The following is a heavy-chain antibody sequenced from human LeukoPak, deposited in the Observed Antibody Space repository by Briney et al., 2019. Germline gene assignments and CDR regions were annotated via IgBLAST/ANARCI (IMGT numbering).Heavy chain of an antibody. CDR1: GGSISSSNW. V-gene: IGHV4-4*02. J-gene: IGHJ4*02. Sequence: PSETLSLTCAVSGGSISSSNWWSWVRQPPGKGLEWIGEIYHSGSTNYNPSLKSRVTISVDTSKNQFSLNLSSVTAADTAVYYCARVSSGGYPSFDYWGQGTLVTVSS. D-gene: IGHD2-15*01. CDR2: IYHSGST. CDR3: ARVSSGGYPSFDY.